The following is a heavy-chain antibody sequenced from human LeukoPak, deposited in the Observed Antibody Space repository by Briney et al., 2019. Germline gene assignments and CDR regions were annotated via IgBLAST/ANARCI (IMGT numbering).Heavy chain of an antibody. D-gene: IGHD1-1*01. Sequence: LGASVKVSCTASGYIFTGYYIHWVQQAPGQGLEWMGWINPNSGGTNHAQKFQGRVTMTRDASINTAYMELSSLNSDDTAVYYCARAQSNLLLYYFDSWGQGTLVTVSS. CDR1: GYIFTGYY. V-gene: IGHV1-2*03. CDR2: INPNSGGT. CDR3: ARAQSNLLLYYFDS. J-gene: IGHJ4*02.